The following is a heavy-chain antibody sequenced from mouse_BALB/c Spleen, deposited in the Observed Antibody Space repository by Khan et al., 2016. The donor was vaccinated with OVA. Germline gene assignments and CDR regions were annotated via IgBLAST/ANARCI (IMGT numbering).Heavy chain of an antibody. CDR1: GYSITSDYA. CDR2: ISYSGNT. V-gene: IGHV3-2*02. CDR3: ARVYGGDFDY. Sequence: QLEESGPGLVKPSQSLSLTCTVTGYSITSDYAWNWIRQFPGNKLEWMGFISYSGNTNYNPPLKSRISITRDTSKNQFFLQLNSVTTEDTATYYCARVYGGDFDYWGQGTTLTVSS. J-gene: IGHJ2*01. D-gene: IGHD1-1*01.